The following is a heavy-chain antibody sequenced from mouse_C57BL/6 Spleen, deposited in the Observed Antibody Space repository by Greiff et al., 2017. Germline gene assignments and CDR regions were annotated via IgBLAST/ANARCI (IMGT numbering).Heavy chain of an antibody. J-gene: IGHJ1*03. Sequence: QVQLQQSGAELVKPGASVKMSCKASGYTFTSYWITWVKQRPGQGLEWIGDIYPGSGSTNYNEKFKSKATLTVDTSSSTAYMQLSRLTSEDVAVYYCARGGGGLRQGYWYFDVWGTGTTVTVSS. CDR1: GYTFTSYW. CDR2: IYPGSGST. V-gene: IGHV1-55*01. CDR3: ARGGGGLRQGYWYFDV. D-gene: IGHD2-2*01.